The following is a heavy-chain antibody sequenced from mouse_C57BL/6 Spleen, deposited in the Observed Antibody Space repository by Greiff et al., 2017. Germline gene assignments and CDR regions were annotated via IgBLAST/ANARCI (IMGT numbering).Heavy chain of an antibody. CDR3: ARSLYGSSPYYYAMDY. D-gene: IGHD1-1*01. V-gene: IGHV1-63*01. CDR2: IYPGGGYT. Sequence: VQLQQSGAELVRPGTSVKMSCKASGYIFTNYWIGWAKQRPGHGLEWIGDIYPGGGYTNYNEKFKGKATLTADKSSSTAYMQFSSLTSEDSAIYYCARSLYGSSPYYYAMDYWGQGTSVTVSS. CDR1: GYIFTNYW. J-gene: IGHJ4*01.